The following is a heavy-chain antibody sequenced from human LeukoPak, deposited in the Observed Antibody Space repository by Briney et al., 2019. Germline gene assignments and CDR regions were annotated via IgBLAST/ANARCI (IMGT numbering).Heavy chain of an antibody. D-gene: IGHD3-22*01. V-gene: IGHV1-2*02. CDR2: INPNSGGT. CDR3: ATSYYYDSSGYYPLDAFDI. J-gene: IGHJ3*02. CDR1: GYTFTSYY. Sequence: GASVKVSCKASGYTFTSYYMHWVRQAPGQGLEWMGWINPNSGGTNYAQKFQGRGTMTRDTSISTAYMELSRLRADDTAVYYCATSYYYDSSGYYPLDAFDIWGQGTMVTVSS.